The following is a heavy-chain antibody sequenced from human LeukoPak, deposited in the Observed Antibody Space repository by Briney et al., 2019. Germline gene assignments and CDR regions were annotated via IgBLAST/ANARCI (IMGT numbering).Heavy chain of an antibody. V-gene: IGHV4-39*01. CDR3: ARGRIQLDY. Sequence: PSEPLSLTFPVSGGSISSSSYYWGWIRPPPGKGLEWIGSIYYSGSTYYNPSLKSRVTISVDTSKNQFSLKLSSVTAADTAVYYCARGRIQLDYWGQGTLVTASS. CDR2: IYYSGST. CDR1: GGSISSSSYY. J-gene: IGHJ4*02. D-gene: IGHD5-18*01.